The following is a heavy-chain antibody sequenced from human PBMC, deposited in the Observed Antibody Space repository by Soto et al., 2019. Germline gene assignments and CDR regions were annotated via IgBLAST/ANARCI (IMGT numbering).Heavy chain of an antibody. CDR3: AHSPTYLYYYDSSGYYDMSFDY. V-gene: IGHV2-5*02. J-gene: IGHJ4*02. CDR2: IYWDDDK. CDR1: GFSLSTSGVG. Sequence: QITLKESGPPLVKPTQTLTLTCTFSGFSLSTSGVGVGWIRQPPGKALEWLALIYWDDDKRYSPSLKSRLTITKDTSKNQVVLTMTNMDPVDTATYYCAHSPTYLYYYDSSGYYDMSFDYWGQGTLVTVSS. D-gene: IGHD3-22*01.